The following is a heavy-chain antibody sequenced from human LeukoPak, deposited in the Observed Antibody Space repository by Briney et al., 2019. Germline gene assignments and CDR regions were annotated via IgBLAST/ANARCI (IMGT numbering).Heavy chain of an antibody. CDR3: ARRPSYYFDY. V-gene: IGHV3-23*01. CDR2: ISSNGVST. Sequence: GGSLRLSCAASGFTFSSYAMSWVRQAPGKGLEWVSAISSNGVSTYYADSVKGRFTISRDNSKNTLYLQVNSLRAEDTAVYYSARRPSYYFDYWGQGTLVTVS. J-gene: IGHJ4*02. CDR1: GFTFSSYA.